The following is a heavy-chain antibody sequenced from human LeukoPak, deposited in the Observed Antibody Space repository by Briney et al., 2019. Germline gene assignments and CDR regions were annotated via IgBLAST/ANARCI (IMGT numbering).Heavy chain of an antibody. CDR2: IYYGGST. V-gene: IGHV4-59*01. D-gene: IGHD6-13*01. J-gene: IGHJ5*02. CDR3: ASWAYSTSWSNWVDP. Sequence: SETLSLTCTVSGGSISSYSWIWIRQPPGKGLEWIGHIYYGGSTNYNPSLKSRVTISVDTSKNQFSLKLSSVTAADTAVYYCASWAYSTSWSNWVDPWGQGTLVTVSS. CDR1: GGSISSYS.